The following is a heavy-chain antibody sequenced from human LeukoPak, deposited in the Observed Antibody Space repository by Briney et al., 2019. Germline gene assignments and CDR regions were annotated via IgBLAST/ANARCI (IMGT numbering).Heavy chain of an antibody. CDR3: ARDQPYYYGSGSSSHSDY. CDR2: INPNSGGT. Sequence: ASVKVSCKASGYTFTGYYMHWVRQAPGQGLEWMGRINPNSGGTNYAQKFQGRVTMTRDTSISTAYMELGRLRSDDTAVYYCARDQPYYYGSGSSSHSDYWGQGTLVTVSS. V-gene: IGHV1-2*06. J-gene: IGHJ4*02. CDR1: GYTFTGYY. D-gene: IGHD3-10*01.